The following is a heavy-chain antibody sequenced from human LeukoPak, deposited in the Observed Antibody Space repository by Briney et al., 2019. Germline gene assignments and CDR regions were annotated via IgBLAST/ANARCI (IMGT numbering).Heavy chain of an antibody. Sequence: PGGSPRLSCAAPGFTLWSNYMSRVRQAPGMGLVLVSVIYNGRSTYYAHSVKGRFTISRNNSKNTLYLQMNSLRAEDTAVYYCARGRALDYWGQGTLVTVSS. CDR1: GFTLWSNY. CDR3: ARGRALDY. CDR2: IYNGRST. J-gene: IGHJ4*02. V-gene: IGHV3-66*01.